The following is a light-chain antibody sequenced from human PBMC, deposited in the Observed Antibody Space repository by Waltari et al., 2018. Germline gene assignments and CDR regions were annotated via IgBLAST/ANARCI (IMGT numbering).Light chain of an antibody. CDR2: SND. Sequence: QSVLTQPPSASGTPGQRVSISCSGRSSHLGKNTINWYQQVPGRAPKPLIYSNDQRPPGVPDRFSGSQSGTSGSLAISGLQSEDEADYYCAAWDDSLNGWVFGGGTKLTVL. J-gene: IGLJ3*02. V-gene: IGLV1-44*01. CDR3: AAWDDSLNGWV. CDR1: SSHLGKNT.